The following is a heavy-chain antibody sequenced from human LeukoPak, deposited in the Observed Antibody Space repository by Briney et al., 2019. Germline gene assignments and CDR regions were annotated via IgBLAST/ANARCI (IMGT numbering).Heavy chain of an antibody. CDR3: ARDGSIWFGELLRSDY. V-gene: IGHV1-8*03. D-gene: IGHD3-10*01. CDR2: MNPNSGNT. CDR1: GYTFTSYD. J-gene: IGHJ4*02. Sequence: GASVKVSCKTSGYTFTSYDINWVRQATGQGLEWMGWMNPNSGNTKYAQKFQARVSITRNTSISTAYMELRSLRSDDTAVYYCARDGSIWFGELLRSDYWGQGTLVTVSS.